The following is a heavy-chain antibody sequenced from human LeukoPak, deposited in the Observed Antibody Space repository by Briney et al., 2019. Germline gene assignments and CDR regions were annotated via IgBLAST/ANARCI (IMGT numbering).Heavy chain of an antibody. V-gene: IGHV5-51*01. D-gene: IGHD3-10*01. CDR1: GYTFSSYW. J-gene: IGHJ4*02. Sequence: GESLKISCKSSGYTFSSYWIGWVRQMPGKGLEWMGIIHPGDSDTRYSPSFQGQVTISADKSTSTVYLQWSSLKASDSAMYYCSSRGVGSDDYWGQGPLLIVSS. CDR2: IHPGDSDT. CDR3: SSRGVGSDDY.